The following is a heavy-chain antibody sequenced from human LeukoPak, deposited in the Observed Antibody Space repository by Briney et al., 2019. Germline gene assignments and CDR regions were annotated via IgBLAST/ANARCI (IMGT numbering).Heavy chain of an antibody. CDR3: HRYGDSGGDFDY. CDR2: IRSKTHNYAT. CDR1: GFTFSGSA. V-gene: IGHV3-73*01. Sequence: GGSLRLSCAASGFTFSGSAMHWVRQTSGKGLEWVGYIRSKTHNYATLYAASVKGRFTISRDDSKNTAYLQMNSLKTGDTAVYSRHRYGDSGGDFDYWGQGTLVTVSS. D-gene: IGHD2-21*02. J-gene: IGHJ4*02.